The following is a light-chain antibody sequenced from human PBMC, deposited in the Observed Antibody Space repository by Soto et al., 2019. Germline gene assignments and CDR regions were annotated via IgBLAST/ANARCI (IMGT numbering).Light chain of an antibody. CDR2: ANN. CDR3: QSYDSSLSGYV. Sequence: QSALAQPPSVSGAPGQRVTISCTGSRSNIGAGYDVHWYQQLPGTAPKLLIYANNIRPSGVPGRFSGSKSGTSASLAITGLQAEDEADYYCQSYDSSLSGYVFXTGTKVTVL. CDR1: RSNIGAGYD. V-gene: IGLV1-40*01. J-gene: IGLJ1*01.